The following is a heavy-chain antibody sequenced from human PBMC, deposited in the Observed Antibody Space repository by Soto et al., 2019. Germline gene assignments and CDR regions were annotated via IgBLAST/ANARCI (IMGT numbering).Heavy chain of an antibody. CDR3: AKTPKIGCCSGGSCSNFDY. Sequence: EVQLLESGGGLVQPGGSLRLSCAASGFTFSSYAMSWVRQAPGKGLEWVSAISGSGGSTYYADSVKGRFTISRDNSKNTLYLQTNSLRAEDTAVYYCAKTPKIGCCSGGSCSNFDYWGQGTLVTVSS. D-gene: IGHD2-15*01. J-gene: IGHJ4*02. CDR1: GFTFSSYA. V-gene: IGHV3-23*01. CDR2: ISGSGGST.